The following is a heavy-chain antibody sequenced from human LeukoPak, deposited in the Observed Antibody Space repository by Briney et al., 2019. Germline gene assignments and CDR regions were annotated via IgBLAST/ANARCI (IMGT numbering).Heavy chain of an antibody. CDR2: IYYSGST. Sequence: YPSETLSLTCTVSGGSISSGGYYWSWIRQHPGKGLEWIGYIYYSGSTYYNPSLKSRVTISVDTSKNQFSLKLSSVTAADTAVYYCARANGDRLPFDPWGQGTLVTVSS. CDR1: GGSISSGGYY. CDR3: ARANGDRLPFDP. V-gene: IGHV4-30-4*08. J-gene: IGHJ5*02. D-gene: IGHD4-17*01.